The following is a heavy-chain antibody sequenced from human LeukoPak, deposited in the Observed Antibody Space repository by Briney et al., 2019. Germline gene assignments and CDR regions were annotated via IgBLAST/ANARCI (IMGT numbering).Heavy chain of an antibody. CDR2: INHSGST. Sequence: SETLSLTCAVYGGSFSGYYWSWIRQPPGKGLEWIGEINHSGSTNYNPSLKSRVTISVDTSKNQFSLKLSSVTAADTAVYYCAGGGRDAFDIWGQGTMVTVSS. CDR3: AGGGRDAFDI. J-gene: IGHJ3*02. D-gene: IGHD1-26*01. V-gene: IGHV4-34*01. CDR1: GGSFSGYY.